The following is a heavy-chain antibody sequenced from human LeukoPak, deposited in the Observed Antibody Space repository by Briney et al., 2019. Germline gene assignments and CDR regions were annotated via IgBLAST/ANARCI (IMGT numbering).Heavy chain of an antibody. CDR1: GFTFSSYS. J-gene: IGHJ5*02. CDR2: IISSSSTI. CDR3: ARAKGTAMIKGHWFDP. V-gene: IGHV3-48*04. Sequence: GGSLRLSCAASGFTFSSYSMNWVRQAPGKGLEWVSYIISSSSTIYCADSVKGRFTISRDNAKNSLYLQMNSLRAEDTAVYYCARAKGTAMIKGHWFDPWGQGTLVTVSS. D-gene: IGHD5-18*01.